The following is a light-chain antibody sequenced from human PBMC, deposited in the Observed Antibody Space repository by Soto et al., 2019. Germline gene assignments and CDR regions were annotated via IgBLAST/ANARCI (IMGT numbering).Light chain of an antibody. Sequence: DIQLTQSPSFLSSSVGYRVTISCRASQDIASYLYWYHQEPGKAPKLLIYAATTLQSGVPSRLTGRGSGKEFPLAISSLRPEDFGTYYCQQLNSDPYTFGQGTKVAIK. V-gene: IGKV1-9*01. J-gene: IGKJ2*01. CDR2: AAT. CDR3: QQLNSDPYT. CDR1: QDIASY.